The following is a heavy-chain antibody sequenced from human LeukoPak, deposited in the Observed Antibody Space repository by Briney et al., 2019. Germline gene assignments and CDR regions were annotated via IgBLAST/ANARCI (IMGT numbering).Heavy chain of an antibody. Sequence: GGSLRLSCAASGFTFSIYPMNWVRQAPGKGLEWVSRISGSGDNTYYADSVKGRFSISRDNSRNTFFLHMHSLRDEDTAVYYCAKEAPGLGSYYFYYYGVDVWGQGTTVTVSS. CDR3: AKEAPGLGSYYFYYYGVDV. CDR1: GFTFSIYP. CDR2: ISGSGDNT. D-gene: IGHD1-26*01. V-gene: IGHV3-23*01. J-gene: IGHJ6*02.